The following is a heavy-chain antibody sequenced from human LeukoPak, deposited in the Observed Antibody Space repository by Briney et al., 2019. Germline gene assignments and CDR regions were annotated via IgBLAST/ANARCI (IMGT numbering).Heavy chain of an antibody. V-gene: IGHV4-34*01. D-gene: IGHD6-19*01. CDR3: ARGGGWYVGAFDI. J-gene: IGHJ3*02. Sequence: NPSETLSPTCAVYGASFSVYYWSWIRQPPGKGLEWIGEINHSGSTNYNPSLKSRVTLSVETSKHLFPLKLSSVTAAATAVYYCARGGGWYVGAFDIWGQGTMVTVSS. CDR2: INHSGST. CDR1: GASFSVYY.